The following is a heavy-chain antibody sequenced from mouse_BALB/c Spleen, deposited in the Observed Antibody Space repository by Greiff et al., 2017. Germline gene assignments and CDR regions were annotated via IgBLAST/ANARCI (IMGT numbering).Heavy chain of an antibody. CDR1: GFSLTSYG. J-gene: IGHJ3*01. CDR3: AISTMITTRAFAY. Sequence: VNVVESGPGLVAPSQSLSITCTVSGFSLTSYGVSWVRQPPGKGLEWLGVIWGDGSTNYHSALISRLSISKDNSKSQVFLQLNSLQTDDTATYYCAISTMITTRAFAYWGQGTLVTVSA. D-gene: IGHD2-4*01. V-gene: IGHV2-3*01. CDR2: IWGDGST.